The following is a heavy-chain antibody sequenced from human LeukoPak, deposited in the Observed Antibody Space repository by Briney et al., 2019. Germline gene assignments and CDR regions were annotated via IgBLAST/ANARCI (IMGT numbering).Heavy chain of an antibody. J-gene: IGHJ4*02. CDR1: GGSISSYY. D-gene: IGHD1-7*01. Sequence: KPSETLSLTCTVSGGSISSYYWSWIRQPPGKGLEWIGYIYYSGSTNYNPSLKSRVTISVDTSKNQFSLKLSSVTAADTAVYYCARRGWNYVFDYWGQGTLVTVSS. V-gene: IGHV4-59*01. CDR2: IYYSGST. CDR3: ARRGWNYVFDY.